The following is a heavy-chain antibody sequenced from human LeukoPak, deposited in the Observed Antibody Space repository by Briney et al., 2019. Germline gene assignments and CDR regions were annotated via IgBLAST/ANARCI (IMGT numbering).Heavy chain of an antibody. J-gene: IGHJ4*02. V-gene: IGHV3-11*06. D-gene: IGHD3-10*01. Sequence: GGSLRLSCAASGFTFSDYYMSWIRQAPGKGLEWVSYISSSSSYTNYADSVKGRFTISRDNAKNSLYLQMNSLRAEDTAVYYCASSYGSGSFDYWGQGTLVTASS. CDR3: ASSYGSGSFDY. CDR2: ISSSSSYT. CDR1: GFTFSDYY.